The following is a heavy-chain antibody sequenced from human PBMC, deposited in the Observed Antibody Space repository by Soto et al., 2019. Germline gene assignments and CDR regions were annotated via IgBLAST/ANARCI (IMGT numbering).Heavy chain of an antibody. V-gene: IGHV1-69*02. CDR2: IIPILGIA. J-gene: IGHJ4*02. CDR3: ARGSYLGYCSSTSCLHAY. Sequence: GASVKVSCKASGGTFSSYTISWVRQAPGQGLEWMGRIIPILGIANYAQKFQGRVTITADKSTSTAYMELSSLRSEDTAVYHCARGSYLGYCSSTSCLHAYWGQGTLVTVSS. CDR1: GGTFSSYT. D-gene: IGHD2-2*01.